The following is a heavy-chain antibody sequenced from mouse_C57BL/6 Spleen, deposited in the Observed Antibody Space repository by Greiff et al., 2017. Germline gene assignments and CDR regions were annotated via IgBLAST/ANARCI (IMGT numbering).Heavy chain of an antibody. Sequence: VHLVESGPGLVAPSQSLSITCTVSGFSLTSYGVHWVRQPPGKGLEWLVVIWSDGSTTYNSALKSRLSISKDNSKSQVFLKMNSLQTDDTAMYYCARNYYSNYDYAMDYWGQGTSVTVSS. D-gene: IGHD2-5*01. J-gene: IGHJ4*01. CDR1: GFSLTSYG. CDR2: IWSDGST. CDR3: ARNYYSNYDYAMDY. V-gene: IGHV2-6*02.